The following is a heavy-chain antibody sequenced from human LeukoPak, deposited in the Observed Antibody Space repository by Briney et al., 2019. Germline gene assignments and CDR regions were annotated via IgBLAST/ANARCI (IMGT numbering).Heavy chain of an antibody. V-gene: IGHV1-18*01. CDR3: AKNSGSYLGDDY. CDR2: ISAYNGNT. D-gene: IGHD1-26*01. J-gene: IGHJ4*02. CDR1: GYTFTSYG. Sequence: VASVKVSCTASGYTFTSYGISWVRQAPGQGLAWMGWISAYNGNTNYAQKLQGRVTMTTDTSTSTAYMELRSLRSDDTAVYYCAKNSGSYLGDDYWGQGTLVTVSS.